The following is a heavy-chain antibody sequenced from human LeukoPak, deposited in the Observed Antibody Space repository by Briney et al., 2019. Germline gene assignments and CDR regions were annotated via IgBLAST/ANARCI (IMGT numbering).Heavy chain of an antibody. J-gene: IGHJ4*02. CDR3: AKSGDYVWGSYREDFDY. V-gene: IGHV3-23*01. Sequence: SGGSLRLSCAASGFTFSSYAMSWVRQAPGKGLEWVSAISGSGGSTYYADSVEGRFTISRDNSKNTLYLQMNSLRAEDTAVYYCAKSGDYVWGSYREDFDYWGQGTLVTVSS. CDR1: GFTFSSYA. CDR2: ISGSGGST. D-gene: IGHD3-16*02.